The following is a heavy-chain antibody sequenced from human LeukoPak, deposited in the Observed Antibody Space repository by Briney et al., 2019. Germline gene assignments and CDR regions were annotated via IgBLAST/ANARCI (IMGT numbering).Heavy chain of an antibody. CDR1: GFIFSSYG. V-gene: IGHV3-33*01. CDR3: ARDTFYSSGVYGLDV. D-gene: IGHD3-22*01. J-gene: IGHJ6*02. Sequence: PGGSLRLSCAASGFIFSSYGMHWVRQAPGKGLEWVVVIYYDGSNKYYADSVRGRFTISRDNSKNTLFLQMSSLRAEDTAVYYCARDTFYSSGVYGLDVWGQGTTVTVSS. CDR2: IYYDGSNK.